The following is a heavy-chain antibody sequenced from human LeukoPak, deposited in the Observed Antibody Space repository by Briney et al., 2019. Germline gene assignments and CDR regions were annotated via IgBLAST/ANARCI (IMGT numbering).Heavy chain of an antibody. CDR1: GYTFTSYA. V-gene: IGHV1-18*01. CDR2: ISAYNGNT. J-gene: IGHJ4*02. D-gene: IGHD6-6*01. CDR3: ARESSSSSLDY. Sequence: ASVKVSCKASGYTFTSYAMHWVRQAPGQGLEWMGWISAYNGNTNYAQKLQGRVTMTTDTSTSTAYMELRSLRSDDTAVYYCARESSSSSLDYWGQGTLVTVSS.